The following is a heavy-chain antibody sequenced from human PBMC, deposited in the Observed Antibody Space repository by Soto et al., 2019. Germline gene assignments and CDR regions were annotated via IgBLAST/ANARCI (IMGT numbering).Heavy chain of an antibody. CDR2: ISGSGGST. CDR1: GFTFSSYA. V-gene: IGHV3-23*01. Sequence: EVQLLESGGSLVQPGGSLRLSCAASGFTFSSYAMSWVRQAPGKGLEWVSAISGSGGSTYFADSVKGRFTISRDNSKNTLYLQMNSLRAEDTAVYYCANDYPVAGTSRRFDYWGQGTLVTVSS. J-gene: IGHJ4*02. CDR3: ANDYPVAGTSRRFDY. D-gene: IGHD6-19*01.